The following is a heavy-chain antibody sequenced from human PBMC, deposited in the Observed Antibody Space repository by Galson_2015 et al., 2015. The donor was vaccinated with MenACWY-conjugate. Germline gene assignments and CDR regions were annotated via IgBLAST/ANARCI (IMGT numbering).Heavy chain of an antibody. V-gene: IGHV4-34*01. Sequence: ETLSLTCAVYGASFSGSYWNWIRQPPGGGLERIGKINNSGSTNYNPSLKSRVTISVDTSKNQFSLKLSSVTAADTAVYYCARFAVGNNWYFWFDPWGQGTLVTVSS. D-gene: IGHD1-1*01. CDR1: GASFSGSY. CDR3: ARFAVGNNWYFWFDP. CDR2: INNSGST. J-gene: IGHJ5*02.